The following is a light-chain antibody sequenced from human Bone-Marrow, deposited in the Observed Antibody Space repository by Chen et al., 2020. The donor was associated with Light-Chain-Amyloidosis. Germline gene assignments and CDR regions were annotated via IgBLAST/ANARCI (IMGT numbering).Light chain of an antibody. V-gene: IGLV2-14*01. CDR1: SSDVGADNL. J-gene: IGLJ1*01. CDR3: SSSTMTTTLV. Sequence: QSALTQPASVSGSPGQSITISCTGTSSDVGADNLVSWYQQHPDKAPKLMIYEVTNRPSWLSAPFSGSKSDSAAPLPISGRQTEDEADYFCSSSTMTTTLVFGSGTRVTVL. CDR2: EVT.